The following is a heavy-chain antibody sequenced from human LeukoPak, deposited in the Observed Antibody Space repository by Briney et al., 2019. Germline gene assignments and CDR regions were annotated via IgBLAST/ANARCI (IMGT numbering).Heavy chain of an antibody. J-gene: IGHJ6*02. CDR1: GFTFSSYG. V-gene: IGHV3-30*03. D-gene: IGHD3-10*01. Sequence: GGSLRLSCAASGFTFSSYGMHWVRQAPGKGLEWVAVISYDGSNKYYADSVKGRFTISRDNSKNTLYLQMNSLRAEATAVYYCARERARAVRGVIRYYYYYGMDVWGQGTTVTVSS. CDR2: ISYDGSNK. CDR3: ARERARAVRGVIRYYYYYGMDV.